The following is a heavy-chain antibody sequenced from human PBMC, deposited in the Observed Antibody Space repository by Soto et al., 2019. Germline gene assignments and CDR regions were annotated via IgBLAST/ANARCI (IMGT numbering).Heavy chain of an antibody. CDR1: GFTFSSYG. D-gene: IGHD5-18*01. J-gene: IGHJ4*02. CDR3: ARVPKGYSYGYLKGAFDY. V-gene: IGHV3-30*19. CDR2: ICNNGSNK. Sequence: GGSLRLSCAASGFTFSSYGMHWVRQAPGKVLEWVAGICNNGSNKYYADSMKGRFTISRDNSKNTLYLQMNSLRAEDTAVYYCARVPKGYSYGYLKGAFDYWGQGTLVTVSS.